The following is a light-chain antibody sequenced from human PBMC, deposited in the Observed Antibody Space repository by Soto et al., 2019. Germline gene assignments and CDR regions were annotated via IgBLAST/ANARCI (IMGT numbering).Light chain of an antibody. CDR2: AAS. J-gene: IGKJ3*01. V-gene: IGKV1-39*01. CDR1: QSMSSY. Sequence: DIQMTQSPSSLSASVGDRVTITCRASQSMSSYLYWYQQKPGKAPKLLIYAASSLQSGVPSRFSCSGSGTDFTLTISSLQPEDFATYYCQQSYSTPFTFGPGTKVDI. CDR3: QQSYSTPFT.